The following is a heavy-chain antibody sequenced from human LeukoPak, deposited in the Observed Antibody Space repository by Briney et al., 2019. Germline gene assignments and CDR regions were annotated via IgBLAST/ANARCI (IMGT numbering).Heavy chain of an antibody. D-gene: IGHD3-10*01. J-gene: IGHJ4*02. V-gene: IGHV3-48*03. CDR2: IDARSTTI. Sequence: GGSLRLSCAASGFTFSNYEMNWVRQAPGKGLEWVSYIDARSTTIHYADSVKGRFTISRDNAKNSLHLQMNRLGAEDTAVYYCARGRGSLGSYYSFDHWGQGTQITVSS. CDR3: ARGRGSLGSYYSFDH. CDR1: GFTFSNYE.